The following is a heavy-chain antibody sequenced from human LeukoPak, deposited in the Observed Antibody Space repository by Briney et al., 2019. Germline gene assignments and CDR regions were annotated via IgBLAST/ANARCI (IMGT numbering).Heavy chain of an antibody. Sequence: TGGSLRLSCAASGFTFDDYAMHWVRQAPGKGLEWVSGISWNSGSIGYADSVKGRFTISRDNAKNSLYLQMNSLRAEDTALYYCAKDQRSFDAFDIWGQGTMVTVSS. V-gene: IGHV3-9*01. J-gene: IGHJ3*02. CDR3: AKDQRSFDAFDI. CDR1: GFTFDDYA. CDR2: ISWNSGSI.